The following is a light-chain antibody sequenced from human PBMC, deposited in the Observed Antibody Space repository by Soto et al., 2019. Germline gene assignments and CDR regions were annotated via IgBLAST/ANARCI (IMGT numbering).Light chain of an antibody. CDR2: KAS. J-gene: IGKJ1*01. CDR1: QSIGSW. V-gene: IGKV1-5*03. Sequence: DIQMTQSPSILSASVGDIVTITCRASQSIGSWLAWYQQTEGKAPKVLIYKASNLERGVPSRFSGSGSGTEVTLTISSLQAADFATYYCQQYSSFPWTFGQGTKGEIK. CDR3: QQYSSFPWT.